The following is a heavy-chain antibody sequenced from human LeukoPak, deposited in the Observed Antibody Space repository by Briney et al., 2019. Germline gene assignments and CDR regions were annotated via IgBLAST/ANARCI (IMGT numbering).Heavy chain of an antibody. CDR3: AKRGSSETRWYPFDY. D-gene: IGHD2-15*01. CDR1: GFIFGKYA. Sequence: GGSLRLSRVGSGFIFGKYAMTWVRQAPGKGLEWVSTISGGGDSTWNADSVKGRFTVSRDNSKNTLYLQMSSLRVEDTAVYYCAKRGSSETRWYPFDYWGQGTLVTVSS. J-gene: IGHJ4*02. CDR2: ISGGGDST. V-gene: IGHV3-23*01.